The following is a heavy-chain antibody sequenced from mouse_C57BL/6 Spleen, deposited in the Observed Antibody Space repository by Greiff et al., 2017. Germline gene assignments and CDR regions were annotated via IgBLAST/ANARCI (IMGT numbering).Heavy chain of an antibody. V-gene: IGHV5-9*01. Sequence: EVQVVESGGGLVKPGGSLKLSCAASGFTFSSYTMSWVRQTPEKRLEWVATISGGGGNTYYPDSVKGRFNISRDNAKNTLYLQMSSLRSEDTALYYCARHGVLRYFDYWGQGTTLTVSS. CDR1: GFTFSSYT. CDR3: ARHGVLRYFDY. D-gene: IGHD1-1*01. J-gene: IGHJ2*01. CDR2: ISGGGGNT.